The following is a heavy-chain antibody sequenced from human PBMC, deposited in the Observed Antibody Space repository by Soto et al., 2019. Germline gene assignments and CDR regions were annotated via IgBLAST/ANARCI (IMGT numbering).Heavy chain of an antibody. CDR3: AKDFRDSSGYYYVPPLYYFDY. CDR1: GFTFSSYA. V-gene: IGHV3-23*01. J-gene: IGHJ4*02. D-gene: IGHD3-22*01. CDR2: ISGSGGST. Sequence: PGGSLRLSCAASGFTFSSYAMSWVRQAPGKGLEWVSAISGSGGSTYYADSVKGRFTISRDNSKNTLYLQMNSLRAEDTAVYYCAKDFRDSSGYYYVPPLYYFDYWGQGTLVTVS.